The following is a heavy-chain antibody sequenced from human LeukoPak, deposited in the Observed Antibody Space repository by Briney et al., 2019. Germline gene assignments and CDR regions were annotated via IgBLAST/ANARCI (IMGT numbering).Heavy chain of an antibody. D-gene: IGHD5-18*01. V-gene: IGHV4-34*01. CDR2: INHSGST. J-gene: IGHJ4*02. CDR3: ARHKRGYSYGPLYYFDY. CDR1: GGSFSGYY. Sequence: SETLSLTCAVYGGSFSGYYWSWIRQPPGKGLEWIGEINHSGSTNYNPSLKSRVTISVDTSKNQFSLKLTSVTAADTAVYYCARHKRGYSYGPLYYFDYWGQGALSPSPQ.